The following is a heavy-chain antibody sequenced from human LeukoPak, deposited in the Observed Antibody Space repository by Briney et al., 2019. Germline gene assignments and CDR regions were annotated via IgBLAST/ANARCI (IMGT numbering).Heavy chain of an antibody. CDR3: AKAPVTTCSGAYCYPFDY. Sequence: GGSLRLSCAASGFTFDDYGMSWVRQAPGKGLEWVAGINWNGGSTGYADSVKGRFTISRDNAKSALYLQMNSLRAEDAAVYYCAKAPVTTCSGAYCYPFDYWGQGTLVTVSS. D-gene: IGHD2-21*01. CDR2: INWNGGST. J-gene: IGHJ4*02. V-gene: IGHV3-20*04. CDR1: GFTFDDYG.